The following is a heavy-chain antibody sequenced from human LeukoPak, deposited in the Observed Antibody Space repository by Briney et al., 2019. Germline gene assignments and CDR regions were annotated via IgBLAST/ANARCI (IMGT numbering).Heavy chain of an antibody. V-gene: IGHV3-48*01. D-gene: IGHD1-7*01. CDR1: GITFSSYS. CDR3: AREHGNYLRH. CDR2: ISTSGSTP. Sequence: GGSLSLSCAASGITFSSYSMNWVRQAPGKGLEWVSYISTSGSTPHYADSVKGRFTVSRDNANNSLYLQMNSLRAEDTAVYYCAREHGNYLRHWGQGTLVTVSS. J-gene: IGHJ4*02.